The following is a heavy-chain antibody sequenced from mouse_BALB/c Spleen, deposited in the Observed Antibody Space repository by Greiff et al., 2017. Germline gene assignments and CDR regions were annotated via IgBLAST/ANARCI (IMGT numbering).Heavy chain of an antibody. D-gene: IGHD1-2*01. J-gene: IGHJ3*01. CDR1: GYSITSGYY. CDR2: ISYDGSN. V-gene: IGHV3-6*02. Sequence: EVQLVESGPGLVKPSQSLSLTCSVTGYSITSGYYWNWIRQFPGNKLEWMGYISYDGSNNYNPYLKNRISITRDTSKNQFFLKLNSVTTEDTATYYCARGPLTTATSAYWGQGTLVTVSA. CDR3: ARGPLTTATSAY.